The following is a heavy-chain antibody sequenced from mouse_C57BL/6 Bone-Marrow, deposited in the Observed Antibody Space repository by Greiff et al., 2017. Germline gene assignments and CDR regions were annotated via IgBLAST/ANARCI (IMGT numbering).Heavy chain of an antibody. CDR3: ARDGYFDY. J-gene: IGHJ2*01. CDR2: ISDGGSYT. Sequence: EAQLVESGGGLVKPGGSLKLSCAASGFTFSSYAMSWVRQTPEKRLEWVATISDGGSYTYYPDNVKGRFTISRDNAKNNLYLQMSHLKSEDTAMYYCARDGYFDYWGQGTTLTVSS. CDR1: GFTFSSYA. V-gene: IGHV5-4*01.